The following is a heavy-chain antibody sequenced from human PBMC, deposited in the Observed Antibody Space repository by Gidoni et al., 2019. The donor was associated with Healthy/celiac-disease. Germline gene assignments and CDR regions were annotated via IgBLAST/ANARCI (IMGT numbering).Heavy chain of an antibody. D-gene: IGHD6-19*01. V-gene: IGHV3-15*01. CDR2: IKSKTDGGTT. Sequence: VRQAPGKGLEWVGRIKSKTDGGTTDYAAPVKGRFTISRDDSKNTLYLQMNSLKTEDTAVYYCTTGGPRIAVAGTRWSGVHYYYGMDVWGQGTTVTVSS. CDR3: TTGGPRIAVAGTRWSGVHYYYGMDV. J-gene: IGHJ6*02.